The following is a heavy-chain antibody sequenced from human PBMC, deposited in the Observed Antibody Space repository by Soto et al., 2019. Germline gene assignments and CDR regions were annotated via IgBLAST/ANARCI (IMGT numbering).Heavy chain of an antibody. Sequence: AETLSLTCTVSGGSVSSGSYYWVWIRHPPGKGLEWIGYIYYSGSTNYNPSLKSRVTISVDTSKNQFSLKLSSVTAADTAVYYCARSDYDYVWGSYRYDYWGQGTLVTVSS. CDR2: IYYSGST. CDR3: ARSDYDYVWGSYRYDY. D-gene: IGHD3-16*02. J-gene: IGHJ4*02. V-gene: IGHV4-61*01. CDR1: GGSVSSGSYY.